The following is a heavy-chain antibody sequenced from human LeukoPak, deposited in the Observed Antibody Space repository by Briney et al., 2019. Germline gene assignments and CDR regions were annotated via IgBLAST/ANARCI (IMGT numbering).Heavy chain of an antibody. CDR3: AREGYGDYEGNNWFDP. J-gene: IGHJ5*02. CDR1: GGSISSGSYY. Sequence: KTSETLSLTCTVSGGSISSGSYYWSWIRQPAGKGLEWIGRTYTSGSTNYNPSLKSRVTISVDTSKNQFSLKLSSVTAADTAVYYCAREGYGDYEGNNWFDPWGQGTLVTVSS. V-gene: IGHV4-61*02. CDR2: TYTSGST. D-gene: IGHD4-17*01.